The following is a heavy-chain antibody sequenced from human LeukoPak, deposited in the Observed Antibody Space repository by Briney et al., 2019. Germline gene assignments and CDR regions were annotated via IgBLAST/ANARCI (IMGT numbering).Heavy chain of an antibody. D-gene: IGHD2-2*02. CDR1: GGSISSSSYY. Sequence: PSETLSLTCTVSGGSISSSSYYWGWIRQPPGKGLEWIGSIYYSGSTYYNPSLKSRVTISVDTSKNQFSLKLSSVTAADTAVYYCARAAVVPAAINLVWGYYYYMDVWGKGTTVTVSS. CDR2: IYYSGST. J-gene: IGHJ6*03. V-gene: IGHV4-39*01. CDR3: ARAAVVPAAINLVWGYYYYMDV.